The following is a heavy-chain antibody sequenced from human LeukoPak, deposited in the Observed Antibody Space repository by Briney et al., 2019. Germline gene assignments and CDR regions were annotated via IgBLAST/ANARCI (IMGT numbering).Heavy chain of an antibody. CDR3: AGGRSLYYDSSGLYYFDY. CDR1: GFTFSSYS. CDR2: ISSSSSYI. V-gene: IGHV3-21*01. J-gene: IGHJ4*02. D-gene: IGHD3-22*01. Sequence: GGSLRLSCAASGFTFSSYSMNWVRQAPGKGLEWVSSISSSSSYIYYADSVKGRFTISRDNAKNSLYLQMNSLRAEDTAVYYCAGGRSLYYDSSGLYYFDYWGQGTLVTVSS.